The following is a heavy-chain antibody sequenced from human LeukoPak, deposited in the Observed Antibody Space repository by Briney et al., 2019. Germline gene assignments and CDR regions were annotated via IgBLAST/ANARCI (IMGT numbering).Heavy chain of an antibody. J-gene: IGHJ6*03. CDR2: IIPIFGTA. V-gene: IGHV1-69*06. Sequence: SVKVSCKASGGTFSSYAISWVRQAPGQGLEWMGGIIPIFGTANYAQKFQGRVTITADKSTSTAYMELSSLRSEDTAVYYCARDAYYYYYYMDVWGKGTTVTVSS. CDR3: ARDAYYYYYYMDV. CDR1: GGTFSSYA.